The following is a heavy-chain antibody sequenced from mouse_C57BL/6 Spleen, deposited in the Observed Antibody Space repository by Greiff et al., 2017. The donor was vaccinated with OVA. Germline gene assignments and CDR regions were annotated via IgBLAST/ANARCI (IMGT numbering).Heavy chain of an antibody. D-gene: IGHD1-1*01. V-gene: IGHV1-18*01. CDR3: AREVYGSEAMDY. CDR1: GYTFTDYN. J-gene: IGHJ4*01. CDR2: INPNNGGT. Sequence: EVKLVESGPELVKPGASVKIPCKASGYTFTDYNMDWVKQSHGKSLEWIGDINPNNGGTIYNQKFKGKATLTVDKSSSTAYMELRSLTSEDTAVYYCAREVYGSEAMDYWGQGTSVTVSS.